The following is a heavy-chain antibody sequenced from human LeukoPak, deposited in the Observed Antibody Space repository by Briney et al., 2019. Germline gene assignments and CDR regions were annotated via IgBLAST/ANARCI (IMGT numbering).Heavy chain of an antibody. Sequence: PSETLSLTCTVSGGSICSGGYYWSWIRQHPGKGLEWIGYIYYSGSTYYNPSLKSRVTISVDTSKNQFSLKLSSVTAADTAVYYCARSFSGYDYYFDYWGQGTLVTVSS. CDR3: ARSFSGYDYYFDY. V-gene: IGHV4-31*03. J-gene: IGHJ4*02. D-gene: IGHD5-12*01. CDR2: IYYSGST. CDR1: GGSICSGGYY.